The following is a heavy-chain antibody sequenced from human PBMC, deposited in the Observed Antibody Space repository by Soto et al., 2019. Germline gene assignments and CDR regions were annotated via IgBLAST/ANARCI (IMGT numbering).Heavy chain of an antibody. Sequence: QVQLVQSGAEVKKPGSSVKVSCKASGGTFSSYAISWVRQAPGQGLEWMGGTIPIFGTANYAQKFQGRVTITADESTSTAYMELSSLRSEDTAVYYCARDMRWAYSGSYSLWDWGQGTLVTVSS. V-gene: IGHV1-69*01. J-gene: IGHJ4*02. CDR3: ARDMRWAYSGSYSLWD. CDR1: GGTFSSYA. D-gene: IGHD1-26*01. CDR2: TIPIFGTA.